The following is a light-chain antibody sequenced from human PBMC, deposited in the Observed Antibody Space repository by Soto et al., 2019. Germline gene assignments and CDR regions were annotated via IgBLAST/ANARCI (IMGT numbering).Light chain of an antibody. V-gene: IGLV2-8*01. CDR3: SSYAGSDNPYV. CDR1: SSDIGRYDY. J-gene: IGLJ1*01. CDR2: HVT. Sequence: QSVLTQPASVSGSPGQSITISCTGTSSDIGRYDYVSWYQQHPGKAPKLMIYHVTYRPSGVPDRFSGSKSGNTATLTVSGLQAEDEADYYCSSYAGSDNPYVFGTGTKVTVL.